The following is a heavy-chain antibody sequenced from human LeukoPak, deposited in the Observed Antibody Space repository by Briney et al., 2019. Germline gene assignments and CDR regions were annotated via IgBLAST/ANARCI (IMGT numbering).Heavy chain of an antibody. D-gene: IGHD3-22*01. CDR2: ISYDGSNK. CDR3: ARDDDSSGYYSTADY. J-gene: IGHJ4*02. CDR1: GFTFSSHA. Sequence: GRSLRLSCAASGFTFSSHAMHWVRQAPGKGLEWVAVISYDGSNKYYADSVKGRFTISRDNSKNTLYLQMNSLRAEDTAVYYCARDDDSSGYYSTADYWGQGTLVTVSS. V-gene: IGHV3-30*04.